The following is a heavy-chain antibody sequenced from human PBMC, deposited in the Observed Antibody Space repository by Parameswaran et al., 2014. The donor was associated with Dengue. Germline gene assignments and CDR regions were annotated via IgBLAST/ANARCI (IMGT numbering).Heavy chain of an antibody. V-gene: IGHV5-51*01. CDR3: ARVGYGSGSHRFDY. Sequence: WIRQPPGKGLEWMGIIYPGDSDTRYSPSFQGQVTISADKSISTAYLQWSSLKASDTAMYYCARVGYGSGSHRFDYWGQGTLVTVSS. CDR2: IYPGDSDT. J-gene: IGHJ4*02. D-gene: IGHD3-10*01.